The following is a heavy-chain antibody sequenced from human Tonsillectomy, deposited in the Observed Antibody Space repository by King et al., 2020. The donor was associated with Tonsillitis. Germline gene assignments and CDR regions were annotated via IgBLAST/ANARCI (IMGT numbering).Heavy chain of an antibody. V-gene: IGHV3-23*04. CDR1: GFTFSSYA. Sequence: VQLVESGGGLFQPGGSLRLSCAASGFTFSSYAMSWVRQAPGKGLEWVSSITGSGGSTYYADSVKGRFTISSDNSKKTLYLQMNSLRAEDTAVYFCATRAVPSAVLYFDYWGQGTLVTVSS. CDR3: ATRAVPSAVLYFDY. J-gene: IGHJ4*02. D-gene: IGHD2-2*01. CDR2: ITGSGGST.